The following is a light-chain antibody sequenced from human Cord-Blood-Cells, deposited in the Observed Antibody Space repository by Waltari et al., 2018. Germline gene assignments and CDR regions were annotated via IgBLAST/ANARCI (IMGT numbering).Light chain of an antibody. V-gene: IGKV1-5*01. CDR1: QSISSW. CDR2: DAS. J-gene: IGKJ4*01. CDR3: QQYNSYSLT. Sequence: DIQMTQSPSTLSASVGDRVTITCRASQSISSWLAGYQQKPEKAPKLLIYDASSLESGGPSRLSSSRSGAEFTRTISSMQPDDFAAYYCQQYNSYSLTFGGGTKVEIK.